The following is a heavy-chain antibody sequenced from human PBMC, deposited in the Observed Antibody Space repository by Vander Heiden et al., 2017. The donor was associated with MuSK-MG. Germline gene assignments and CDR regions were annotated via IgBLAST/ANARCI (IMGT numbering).Heavy chain of an antibody. CDR1: GGTFSSYA. J-gene: IGHJ6*03. CDR2: IIPIFGTA. Sequence: QVQLVQSGAEVKKPGSSVKVSCKASGGTFSSYAISWVRQAPGQGLEWMGGIIPIFGTANYAQKFQGRVTITADESTSTAYMELSSLRSEDTAVYYCARDYIAVAGNYYYYYMDVWGKGTTVTVSS. V-gene: IGHV1-69*01. D-gene: IGHD6-19*01. CDR3: ARDYIAVAGNYYYYYMDV.